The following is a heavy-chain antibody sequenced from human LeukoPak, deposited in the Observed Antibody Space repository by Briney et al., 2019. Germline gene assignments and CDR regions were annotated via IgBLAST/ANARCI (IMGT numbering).Heavy chain of an antibody. V-gene: IGHV4-30-2*01. D-gene: IGHD2-15*01. Sequence: SQTLSLTCAVSGGSISSGGYSWSWIRQPPGKGLEWIGYIYHSGSTYYNPSLKSRVTTSVDRSKNQFSLKLSSVTAADTAVYYCARGGSWGSWFDPWGQGTLVTVSS. J-gene: IGHJ5*02. CDR3: ARGGSWGSWFDP. CDR1: GGSISSGGYS. CDR2: IYHSGST.